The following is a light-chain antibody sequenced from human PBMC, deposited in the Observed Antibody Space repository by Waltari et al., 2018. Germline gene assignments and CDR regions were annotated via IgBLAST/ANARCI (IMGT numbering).Light chain of an antibody. J-gene: IGLJ3*02. V-gene: IGLV1-40*01. CDR2: NNN. CDR3: QSYDMRLSGVV. Sequence: QSVLTQPPSVSAAPGQRVSISCTGNTSNIGGGYPVHWYQQIPGTAPKPPIYNNNNRPSGVPDRFSGSKSVTSASLASSGLQAEDEAHYYCQSYDMRLSGVVFGGGTKLTVL. CDR1: TSNIGGGYP.